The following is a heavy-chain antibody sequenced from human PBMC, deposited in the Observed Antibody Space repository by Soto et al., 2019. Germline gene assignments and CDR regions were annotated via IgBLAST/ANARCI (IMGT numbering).Heavy chain of an antibody. D-gene: IGHD3-3*01. Sequence: ASVKVSCKASGYTFTSYGISWVRQAPGQGLEWMGWISAYNGNTNYAQKFQGRVTITRDTSASTAYMELSSLRSEDTAVYYCARGSVFWYFDYWGQGTLVTVSS. CDR1: GYTFTSYG. V-gene: IGHV1-18*01. J-gene: IGHJ4*02. CDR3: ARGSVFWYFDY. CDR2: ISAYNGNT.